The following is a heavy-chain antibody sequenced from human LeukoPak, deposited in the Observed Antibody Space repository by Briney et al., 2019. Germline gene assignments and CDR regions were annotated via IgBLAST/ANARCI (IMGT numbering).Heavy chain of an antibody. J-gene: IGHJ4*02. CDR1: GFTFSSYG. D-gene: IGHD4-17*01. V-gene: IGHV3-30*02. CDR2: IRYDGSNK. Sequence: QPGGSLRLSCAASGFTFSSYGMHWVRQAPGKGLEWVAFIRYDGSNKYYADSVKGRFTISRDKSKNTLYLQMNSLRAEDTAVYYCAKGVTPVISLQFFDYWGQGTLITVSS. CDR3: AKGVTPVISLQFFDY.